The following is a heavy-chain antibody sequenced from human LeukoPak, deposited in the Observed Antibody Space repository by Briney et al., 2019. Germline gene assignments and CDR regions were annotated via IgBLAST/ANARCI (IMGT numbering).Heavy chain of an antibody. D-gene: IGHD5-18*01. Sequence: SETLSLTCAVYGGSFSGYYWSWIRQPPGKGLEWIGYIYYSGSTNYNPSLKSRVTISVDTSKNQFSLKLSSVTAADTAVYYCARQLWNYFDYWGQGTLVTVSS. CDR3: ARQLWNYFDY. CDR1: GGSFSGYY. J-gene: IGHJ4*02. V-gene: IGHV4-59*08. CDR2: IYYSGST.